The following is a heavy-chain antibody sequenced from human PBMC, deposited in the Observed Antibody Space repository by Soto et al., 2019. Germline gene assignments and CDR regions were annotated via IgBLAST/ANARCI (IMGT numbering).Heavy chain of an antibody. CDR1: GGSFSGYY. CDR3: ARGKLSDYVWGSYRYHFDY. Sequence: SETLSLTCAVYGGSFSGYYWSWIRQPPGKGLEWIGEINHSGSTNYNPSLKSRVTISAGTSKNQFSLKLSSVTAADTAVYYCARGKLSDYVWGSYRYHFDYWGQGTVVTVSS. V-gene: IGHV4-34*01. CDR2: INHSGST. J-gene: IGHJ4*02. D-gene: IGHD3-16*02.